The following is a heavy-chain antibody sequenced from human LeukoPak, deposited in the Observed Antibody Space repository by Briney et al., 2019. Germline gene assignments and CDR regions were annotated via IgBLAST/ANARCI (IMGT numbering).Heavy chain of an antibody. D-gene: IGHD3-22*01. V-gene: IGHV3-23*01. Sequence: GGSLRLSCAASGFTFSSYAMSWVRQAPGKGLEWVSAIRGSGGSTYYADSVKGRFTISRDNSKNTLYLQMNSLRAEDTAVYYCAKETYYYDSSGYLFDYWGQGTLVTVSS. CDR2: IRGSGGST. CDR3: AKETYYYDSSGYLFDY. CDR1: GFTFSSYA. J-gene: IGHJ4*02.